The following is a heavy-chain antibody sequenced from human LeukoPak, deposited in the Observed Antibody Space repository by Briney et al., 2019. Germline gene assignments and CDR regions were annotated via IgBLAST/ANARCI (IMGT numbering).Heavy chain of an antibody. CDR1: GFTFSSYS. Sequence: GGSLRLSCAASGFTFSSYSMNWVRQAPGKGLEWVSYISSSSSTIYYADSVKGRFTISRDNAKNSLYLQVNSLRAEDTAVYYCARALGWLAPHNPLEYWGQGTLVTVSS. CDR2: ISSSSSTI. CDR3: ARALGWLAPHNPLEY. J-gene: IGHJ4*02. V-gene: IGHV3-48*01. D-gene: IGHD6-19*01.